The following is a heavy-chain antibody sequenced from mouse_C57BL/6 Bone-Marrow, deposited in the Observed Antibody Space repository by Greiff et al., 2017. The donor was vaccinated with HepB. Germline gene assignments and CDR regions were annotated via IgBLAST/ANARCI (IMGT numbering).Heavy chain of an antibody. CDR1: GFTFSSYA. J-gene: IGHJ3*01. Sequence: EVHLVESGGGLVKPGGSLKLSCAASGFTFSSYAMSWVRQTPEKRLEWVATISDGGSYTYYPDNVKGRFTISRDNAKNNLYLQMSHLKSEDTAMYYGARELHYSNYGFAYWGQGTLVTVSA. CDR3: ARELHYSNYGFAY. V-gene: IGHV5-4*01. CDR2: ISDGGSYT. D-gene: IGHD2-5*01.